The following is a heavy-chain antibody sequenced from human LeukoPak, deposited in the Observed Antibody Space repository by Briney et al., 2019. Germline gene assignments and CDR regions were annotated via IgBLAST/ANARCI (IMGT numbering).Heavy chain of an antibody. Sequence: SETQSLTCTVSGGSISSGGYYWSWIRQHPGKGLEWIGYIYYSGSTYYNPSLKSRVTISVDTSRNQFSLRLSSVTAADTAVYYCARGGAAAGPQPWGQGTLVTVSS. D-gene: IGHD6-13*01. CDR3: ARGGAAAGPQP. J-gene: IGHJ5*02. CDR2: IYYSGST. V-gene: IGHV4-31*03. CDR1: GGSISSGGYY.